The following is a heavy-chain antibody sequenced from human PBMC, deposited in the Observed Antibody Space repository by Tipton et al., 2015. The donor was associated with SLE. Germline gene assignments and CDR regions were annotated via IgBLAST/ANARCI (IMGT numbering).Heavy chain of an antibody. CDR2: INHTGSI. CDR1: GGSFSGYY. V-gene: IGHV4-34*01. D-gene: IGHD3-3*01. Sequence: TLSLTCAVYGGSFSGYYWSWIRQPPRKGLEWIGEINHTGSINYNPSLKSRVTISVDTSKNQFSLKLSSVTAADTAVYYCARAFGDFWSGYPGAFDIWGQGTMVTVSS. CDR3: ARAFGDFWSGYPGAFDI. J-gene: IGHJ3*02.